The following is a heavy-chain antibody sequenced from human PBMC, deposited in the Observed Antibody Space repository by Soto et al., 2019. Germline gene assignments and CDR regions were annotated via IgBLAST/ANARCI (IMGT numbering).Heavy chain of an antibody. D-gene: IGHD3-10*01. Sequence: EVQLLESGGGLVQPGGSLRLSCAASGFTFGSYAMSWVRQAPGKGLEWVSLISGTGDSSEDANSVKGRFTISRDYSKTTVFLQMNSLRAEDTAVYFCAKDNGNYGSGSFSHWGQGTLVTVSS. CDR2: ISGTGDSS. V-gene: IGHV3-23*01. J-gene: IGHJ4*02. CDR3: AKDNGNYGSGSFSH. CDR1: GFTFGSYA.